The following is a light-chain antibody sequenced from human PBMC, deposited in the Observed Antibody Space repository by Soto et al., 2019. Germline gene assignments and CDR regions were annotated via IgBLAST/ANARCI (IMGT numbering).Light chain of an antibody. CDR3: SSYTSSSTS. CDR2: DVS. V-gene: IGLV2-14*01. CDR1: SSDVGGYNY. Sequence: QSALTQPASVSGSPGQSITISCTGTSSDVGGYNYVSWYQQHPGKAHKLMIYDVSNRPSGVSNRLSGSKSGNTASLTISGLQAEDEADYYCSSYTSSSTSFGTGT. J-gene: IGLJ1*01.